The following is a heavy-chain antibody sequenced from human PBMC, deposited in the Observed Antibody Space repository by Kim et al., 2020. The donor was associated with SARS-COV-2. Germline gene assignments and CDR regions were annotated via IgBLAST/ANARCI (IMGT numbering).Heavy chain of an antibody. D-gene: IGHD2-2*01. V-gene: IGHV4-31*03. CDR3: VRDSYASKWFDF. CDR1: GGSIKGGSFF. Sequence: SETLSLTCTVSGGSIKGGSFFWSWIRHHPGKGPEWIGYINYSGITYYHPSLQSRVTISVDTSKNQFSLKMRSVTAADTAVYYCVRDSYASKWFDFWVQGTLVTVSS. CDR2: INYSGIT. J-gene: IGHJ4*02.